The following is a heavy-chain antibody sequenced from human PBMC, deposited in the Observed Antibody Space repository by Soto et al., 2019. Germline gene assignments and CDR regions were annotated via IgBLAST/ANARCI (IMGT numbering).Heavy chain of an antibody. CDR1: GFICSSYD. D-gene: IGHD1-7*01. CDR2: ILVSDST. CDR3: AKATATTGGAFDI. J-gene: IGHJ3*02. V-gene: IGHV3-23*01. Sequence: EVQMLESGGGLVQPGGSLRLSCAASGFICSSYDMSWVRQAPGKGLEWVSTILVSDSTHYEDSVWGRFTISRDRSKNTVYLQMNSLTAGDTAVYYCAKATATTGGAFDICGQGTMVTVSS.